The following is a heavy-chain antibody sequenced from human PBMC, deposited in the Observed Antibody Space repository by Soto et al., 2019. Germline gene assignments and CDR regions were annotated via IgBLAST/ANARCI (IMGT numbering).Heavy chain of an antibody. D-gene: IGHD6-19*01. CDR2: ISGSGGST. V-gene: IGHV3-23*01. Sequence: GGSLRLSCAASGFTFSSYAMSWVRQAPGEGLEWVSAISGSGGSTYYADSVKGRFTISRDNSKNTLYLQMNSLRAEDTAVYYCAKADGQWPPWSFDPWGQGTLVTSPQ. J-gene: IGHJ5*02. CDR3: AKADGQWPPWSFDP. CDR1: GFTFSSYA.